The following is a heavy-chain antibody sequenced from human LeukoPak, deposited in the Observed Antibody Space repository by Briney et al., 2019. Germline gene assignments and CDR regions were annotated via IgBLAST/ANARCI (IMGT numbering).Heavy chain of an antibody. Sequence: SETLSLICSVSGGSLYNSNYYWVWIRQPPGTGLEWIGSIYYSGSTYYNPSLRSRVTMSQDTSKNQFSLKLTSVTAADTAVYYCTRDPVLDGYTKGWFDPWGQGTLVTVSS. V-gene: IGHV4-39*07. D-gene: IGHD5-24*01. CDR1: GGSLYNSNYY. J-gene: IGHJ5*02. CDR3: TRDPVLDGYTKGWFDP. CDR2: IYYSGST.